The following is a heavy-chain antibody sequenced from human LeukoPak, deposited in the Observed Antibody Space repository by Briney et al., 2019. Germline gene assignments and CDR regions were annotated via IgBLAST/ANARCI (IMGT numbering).Heavy chain of an antibody. D-gene: IGHD6-13*01. V-gene: IGHV3-23*01. CDR2: ISGSGGST. J-gene: IGHJ4*02. CDR3: AKGASYSSSWYVDY. CDR1: AFTFSSYD. Sequence: GGYMRPFSATAAFTFSSYDNSRVSRAPGKGLEWVSAISGSGGSTYYADSVKGRFTISRDNSKNTLYLQMNSLRAEDTAVYYCAKGASYSSSWYVDYWGQGTLVTVSS.